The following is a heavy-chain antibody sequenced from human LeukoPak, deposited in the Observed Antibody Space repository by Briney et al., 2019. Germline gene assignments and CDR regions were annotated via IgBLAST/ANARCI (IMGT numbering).Heavy chain of an antibody. CDR2: IYYSGST. D-gene: IGHD3-22*01. J-gene: IGHJ4*02. V-gene: IGHV4-39*01. Sequence: SETLSLTCTVSGGSISSSSYYWGWIRHPPGKGLEWIGSIYYSGSTYYNPSLKSRVTISVDTSKNQFSLKLSSVTAADTAVYYCAREVVVITSYYFDYWGQGTLVTVSS. CDR3: AREVVVITSYYFDY. CDR1: GGSISSSSYY.